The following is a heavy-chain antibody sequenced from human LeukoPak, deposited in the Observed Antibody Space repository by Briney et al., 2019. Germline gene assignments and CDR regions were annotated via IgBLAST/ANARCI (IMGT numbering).Heavy chain of an antibody. Sequence: ASVKVSCKASGYTFTSYYMHWVRQAPGQGLEWMGIINPSGGSTSYAQKFQGRVTMTRDMSTSTVYMELSSLRSEDTAVYYCARGLGDFWSGYYDAFDIWGQGTMVTVSS. D-gene: IGHD3-3*01. V-gene: IGHV1-46*01. CDR1: GYTFTSYY. CDR2: INPSGGST. J-gene: IGHJ3*02. CDR3: ARGLGDFWSGYYDAFDI.